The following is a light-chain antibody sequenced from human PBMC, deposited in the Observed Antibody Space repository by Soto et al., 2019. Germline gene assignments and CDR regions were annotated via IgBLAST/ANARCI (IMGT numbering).Light chain of an antibody. CDR1: SSDVGSYNL. CDR3: CSYAYSSTFWV. Sequence: QSALTQPASVSGSPGQSITISCTGTSSDVGSYNLVSWYQQHPGKAPKLMIYEGSKRPSGVSNRFSGSKSGNTASLTISGLQAEDEAEYYCCSYAYSSTFWVFGGGTTLTVL. J-gene: IGLJ3*02. V-gene: IGLV2-23*03. CDR2: EGS.